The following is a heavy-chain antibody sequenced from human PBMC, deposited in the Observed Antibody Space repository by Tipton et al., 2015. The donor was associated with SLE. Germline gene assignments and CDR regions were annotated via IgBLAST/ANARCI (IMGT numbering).Heavy chain of an antibody. J-gene: IGHJ4*02. CDR3: AKELTVTTPFDY. CDR2: IYSGGST. CDR1: GFTFSSYA. D-gene: IGHD4-17*01. V-gene: IGHV3-23*03. Sequence: SLRLSCAASGFTFSSYAMSWVRQAPGKGLEWVSVIYSGGSTYYADSVKGRFTISRDNSKNTLYLQMNSLRAEDTAVYYCAKELTVTTPFDYWGQGTPVTVSS.